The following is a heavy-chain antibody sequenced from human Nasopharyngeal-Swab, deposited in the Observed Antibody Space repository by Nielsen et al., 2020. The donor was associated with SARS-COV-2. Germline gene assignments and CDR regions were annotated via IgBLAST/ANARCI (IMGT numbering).Heavy chain of an antibody. CDR1: GGSISSSSYY. CDR2: IYYSGST. V-gene: IGHV4-39*01. J-gene: IGHJ3*02. Sequence: SETLSFTCTASGGSISSSSYYWGWIRQPPGKGLEWIGSIYYSGSTYYNPSLKSRVTISVDTSKNQFSLKLSSVTAADTAVYYCARPNSAGRGAFDIWGQGTMVTVSS. D-gene: IGHD1-26*01. CDR3: ARPNSAGRGAFDI.